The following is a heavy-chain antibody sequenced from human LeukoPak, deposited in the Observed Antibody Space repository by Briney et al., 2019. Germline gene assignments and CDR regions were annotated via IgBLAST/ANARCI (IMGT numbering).Heavy chain of an antibody. CDR2: ITTSGSLI. Sequence: GGSLRLSCAASGFSFSNYEMNWVRQDPGKGLEWVSFITTSGSLIYYADSVKGRFTVSRDNAKNSLFLHMNSLRAEDTAVYYCAKVSGLGWHFDYWGQGTLVTVSS. CDR3: AKVSGLGWHFDY. CDR1: GFSFSNYE. V-gene: IGHV3-48*03. D-gene: IGHD1-26*01. J-gene: IGHJ4*02.